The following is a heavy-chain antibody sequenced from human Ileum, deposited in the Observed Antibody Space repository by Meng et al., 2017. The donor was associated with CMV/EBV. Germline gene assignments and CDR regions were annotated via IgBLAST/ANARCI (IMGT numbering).Heavy chain of an antibody. Sequence: GESLKISCVASGFTFSRYWMNWVRQAPGKGLEWVANIKQDGSEKHYVDSVKGRFTISRDNTKNSLYLQMNSLRAEDAAVYYCARHILGGTLDSWGQGTLVTVSS. V-gene: IGHV3-7*01. CDR1: GFTFSRYW. CDR3: ARHILGGTLDS. CDR2: IKQDGSEK. J-gene: IGHJ4*02. D-gene: IGHD1-26*01.